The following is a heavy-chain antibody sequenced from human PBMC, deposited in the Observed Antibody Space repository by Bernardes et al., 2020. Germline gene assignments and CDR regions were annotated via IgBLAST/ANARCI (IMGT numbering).Heavy chain of an antibody. J-gene: IGHJ4*02. CDR1: GGPFSNFY. D-gene: IGHD3-22*01. V-gene: IGHV4-34*01. Sequence: ETLSLTCEVYGGPFSNFYWSWIRQPPGKGLEWIGEINHSGSTNYNPSLKSRVTISVDTSKNQFSLRLSSVTAADTAVYYCARGLRIAVVWGQGTLVTVSA. CDR3: ARGLRIAVV. CDR2: INHSGST.